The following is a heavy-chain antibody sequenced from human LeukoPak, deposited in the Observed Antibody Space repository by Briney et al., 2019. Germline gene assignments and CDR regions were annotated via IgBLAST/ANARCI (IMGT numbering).Heavy chain of an antibody. CDR2: IDWGDDK. Sequence: SGPTLVNPTQTLTLTCTFSGFSLSTSGMCVSWIRQPPGKALEWLARIDWGDDKYYSTSLKTRLTISKDTSKNQVVLTMTNMDPVDTATYYCARTLGEYSSGWYFVYFDYWGQGTLVTVSS. CDR3: ARTLGEYSSGWYFVYFDY. J-gene: IGHJ4*02. D-gene: IGHD6-19*01. CDR1: GFSLSTSGMC. V-gene: IGHV2-70*11.